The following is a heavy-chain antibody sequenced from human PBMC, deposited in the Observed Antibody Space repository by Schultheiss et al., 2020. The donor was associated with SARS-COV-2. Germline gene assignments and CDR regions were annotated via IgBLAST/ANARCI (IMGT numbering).Heavy chain of an antibody. V-gene: IGHV1-18*01. Sequence: ASVKVSCKASGGTFSSSAIRWVRQAPGQGLEWMGWINPNSGGTNYAQKLHGRVTMTTDTSTSTAYMELRSLRSDDTAVYYCARTYCTNGVCYNYYGMDVWGQGTTVTVSS. CDR1: GGTFSSSA. CDR3: ARTYCTNGVCYNYYGMDV. J-gene: IGHJ6*02. D-gene: IGHD2-8*01. CDR2: INPNSGGT.